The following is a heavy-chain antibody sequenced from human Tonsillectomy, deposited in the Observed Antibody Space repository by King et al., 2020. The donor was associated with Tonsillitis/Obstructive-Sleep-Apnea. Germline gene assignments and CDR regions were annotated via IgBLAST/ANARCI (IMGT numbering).Heavy chain of an antibody. CDR2: INPKSGGT. CDR3: AREKDDFDI. Sequence: QLVQSGADVRKPGASVKVSCKASGYTFTDYYIHWVRQAPGQGLEWVGWINPKSGGTLYAQKFQGRVTMTSDTSISAAYMELSWLKSDDTAVYYCAREKDDFDIWGQGTMVTVSS. J-gene: IGHJ3*02. CDR1: GYTFTDYY. V-gene: IGHV1-2*02.